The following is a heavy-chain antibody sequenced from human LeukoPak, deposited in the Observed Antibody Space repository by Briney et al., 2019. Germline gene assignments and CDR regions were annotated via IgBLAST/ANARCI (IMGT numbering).Heavy chain of an antibody. CDR1: GFSFNSYA. V-gene: IGHV3-23*01. J-gene: IGHJ4*02. CDR2: ISGSGGTT. Sequence: GGSLRLSCAASGFSFNSYAMSWVRQGPGKGLEWVSVISGSGGTTYYADSVKGRFTISRDNSKNTLFLQMNSLRADDTAVYFCAKDQKSIAATGYDYWGQGTLVTVSS. CDR3: AKDQKSIAATGYDY. D-gene: IGHD6-13*01.